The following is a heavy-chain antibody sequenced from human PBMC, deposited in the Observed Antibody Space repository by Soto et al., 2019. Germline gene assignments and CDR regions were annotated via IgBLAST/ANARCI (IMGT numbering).Heavy chain of an antibody. J-gene: IGHJ6*03. D-gene: IGHD1-20*01. Sequence: PGGSLRHSCASSGFTFSSYGMHWVRQATGKGLEWVAVISYDGSNKYYADSVKGRFTISRDNSKNTLYLQMNSLRAEDTAVYYCAKAPNPRYNWNPNLQYYYMDVWGKGTTVTVSS. CDR3: AKAPNPRYNWNPNLQYYYMDV. CDR2: ISYDGSNK. V-gene: IGHV3-30*18. CDR1: GFTFSSYG.